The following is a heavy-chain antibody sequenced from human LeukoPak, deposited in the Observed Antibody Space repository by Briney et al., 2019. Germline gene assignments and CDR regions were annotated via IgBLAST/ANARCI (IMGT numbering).Heavy chain of an antibody. V-gene: IGHV3-48*01. D-gene: IGHD3-10*01. CDR2: ISSSSSTI. CDR1: GFTFSSYE. J-gene: IGHJ3*02. CDR3: ARDSGNYGQLDAFDI. Sequence: HPGGSLRLSCAASGFTFSSYEMNWVRQAPGKGLEWVSYISSSSSTIYYADSVKGRFTISRDNAKNSLYLQMNSLRAEDTAVYYCARDSGNYGQLDAFDIWGQGTMVTVSS.